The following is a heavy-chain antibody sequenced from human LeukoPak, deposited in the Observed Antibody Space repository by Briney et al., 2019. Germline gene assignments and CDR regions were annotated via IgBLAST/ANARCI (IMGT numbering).Heavy chain of an antibody. Sequence: SETLSLTCTVSGGSISSSSYYWGWIRQPPGKGLEWIGSIYYSGSTYYNPSLESRVTISVDTSKNQFSLKLSSVTAADTAVYYCARQRDYGRISDYWGQGTLVTVSS. D-gene: IGHD4-17*01. CDR2: IYYSGST. CDR3: ARQRDYGRISDY. CDR1: GGSISSSSYY. V-gene: IGHV4-39*01. J-gene: IGHJ4*02.